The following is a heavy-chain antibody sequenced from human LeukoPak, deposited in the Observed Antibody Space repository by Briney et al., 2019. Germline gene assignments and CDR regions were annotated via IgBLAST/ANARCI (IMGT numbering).Heavy chain of an antibody. J-gene: IGHJ5*02. CDR2: ISSASNTI. D-gene: IGHD3-10*01. V-gene: IGHV3-48*01. Sequence: GESLRLSCAASGFTFSSYSMNWVRQAPGKGLEWVSYISSASNTIYYADSVKGRFTISRDNAKNSLYLQMNSLRAEDTAMYYCARDGWFGDYNWFDPWGQGTLVTASS. CDR1: GFTFSSYS. CDR3: ARDGWFGDYNWFDP.